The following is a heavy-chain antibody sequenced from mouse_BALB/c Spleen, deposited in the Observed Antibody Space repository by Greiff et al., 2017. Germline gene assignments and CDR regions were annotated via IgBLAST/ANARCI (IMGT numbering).Heavy chain of an antibody. D-gene: IGHD4-1*01. CDR3: ARQPSGTDYAMDY. Sequence: EVQLVESGGGLVQPGGSLKLSCAASGFTFSSYTMSWVRQTPEKRLEWVAYISNGGGSTYYPDTVKGRFTISRDNAKNTLYLQMSSLKSEDTAMYYCARQPSGTDYAMDYWGQGTSVTVSS. CDR2: ISNGGGST. CDR1: GFTFSSYT. V-gene: IGHV5-12-2*01. J-gene: IGHJ4*01.